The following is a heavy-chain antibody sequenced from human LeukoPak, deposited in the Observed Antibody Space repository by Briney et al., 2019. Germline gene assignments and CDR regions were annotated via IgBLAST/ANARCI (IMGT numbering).Heavy chain of an antibody. CDR1: GYTFTSYD. CDR3: ARARRAVAGQYYFDY. D-gene: IGHD6-19*01. Sequence: SVKVCCTASGYTFTSYDINRVRQATGQGLEWMGWMNPNSGNTCYAQKFQGRVTMTRNTSIITAYMELSRLRSEDTAVYYCARARRAVAGQYYFDYWGQGSLVTVSS. CDR2: MNPNSGNT. V-gene: IGHV1-8*01. J-gene: IGHJ4*02.